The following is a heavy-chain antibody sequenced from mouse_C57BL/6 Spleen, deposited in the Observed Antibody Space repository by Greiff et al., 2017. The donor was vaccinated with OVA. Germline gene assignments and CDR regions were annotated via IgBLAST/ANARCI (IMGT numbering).Heavy chain of an antibody. CDR3: ASTTVVAFDD. D-gene: IGHD1-1*01. J-gene: IGHJ2*01. CDR2: IYPGDGDT. CDR1: GYAFSSYW. V-gene: IGHV1-80*01. Sequence: VKLMESGAELVKPGASVKISCKASGYAFSSYWMNWVKQRPGKGLEWIGQIYPGDGDTNYNGKFKGKATLTADKSSSTAYMQLSSLTSEDSAVYFCASTTVVAFDDWGKGTTLTVSS.